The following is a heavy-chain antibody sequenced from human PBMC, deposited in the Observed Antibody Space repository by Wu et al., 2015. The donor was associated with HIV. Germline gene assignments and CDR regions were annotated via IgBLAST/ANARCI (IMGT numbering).Heavy chain of an antibody. CDR3: AIVVVISGEDY. CDR1: GYTFTHYY. V-gene: IGHV1-69*11. Sequence: QVQLVQSGAEVKKPGASVEISCQASGYTFTHYYIHWVRQAPGQGLEWMGRIIPIVQTADYAQRFQGRVTITADESTDTAYLEVNRLKPEDTAVYFCAIVVVISGEDYWGQGTLVTVSS. J-gene: IGHJ4*02. D-gene: IGHD3-22*01. CDR2: IIPIVQTA.